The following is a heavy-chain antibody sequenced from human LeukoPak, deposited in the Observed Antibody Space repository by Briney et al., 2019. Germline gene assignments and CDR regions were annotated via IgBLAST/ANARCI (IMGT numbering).Heavy chain of an antibody. D-gene: IGHD5-24*01. CDR3: AGVEMATITEFYYYGMDV. V-gene: IGHV3-30*03. CDR1: GFTFSSYG. CDR2: ISYDGSNK. Sequence: GGSLRLSCAASGFTFSSYGMHWVRQAPGKGLEWVAVISYDGSNKYYADSVKGRFTISRDNSQNTLYLQMNSPRAEDTAVYYCAGVEMATITEFYYYGMDVWGQGTTVTVSS. J-gene: IGHJ6*02.